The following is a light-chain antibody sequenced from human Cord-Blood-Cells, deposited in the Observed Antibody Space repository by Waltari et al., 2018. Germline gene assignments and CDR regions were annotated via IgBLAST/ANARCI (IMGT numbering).Light chain of an antibody. CDR3: SSYTSSSILV. V-gene: IGLV2-14*03. CDR2: DVS. J-gene: IGLJ3*02. CDR1: SSDVGGYNY. Sequence: QSALTQHASVSGSPGQSITTSCTGTSSDVGGYNYVSWYQQHPGKAPKLMIYDVSNRPSGVSNRFSGSKSGNTASLTISGLQAEDEADYYCSSYTSSSILVFGGGTKLTVL.